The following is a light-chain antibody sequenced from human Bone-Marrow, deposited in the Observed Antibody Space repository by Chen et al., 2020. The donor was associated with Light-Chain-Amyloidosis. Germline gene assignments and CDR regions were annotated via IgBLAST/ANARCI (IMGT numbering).Light chain of an antibody. CDR1: SSDVGGDNH. CDR2: EVT. Sequence: QSALTQPASVSGSPGQSITISCTGTSSDVGGDNHVSWYQQHPDKAPKLMIYEVTNRPSWVPDRVSGSTSDNTASLTISALQTEDEADYFCSSYTITNTLVFGSGTRVTVL. J-gene: IGLJ1*01. V-gene: IGLV2-14*01. CDR3: SSYTITNTLV.